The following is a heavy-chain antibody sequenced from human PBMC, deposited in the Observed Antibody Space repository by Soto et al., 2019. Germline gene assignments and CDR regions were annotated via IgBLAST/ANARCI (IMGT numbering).Heavy chain of an antibody. V-gene: IGHV1-69*01. J-gene: IGHJ6*02. CDR3: ARDESKGNSSSWLDYYYYGMDV. Sequence: QVQLVQSGAEVKKPGSSVKVSCKASGGTFSSYAISWVRQAPGQGLEWMGGIIPILGTANYAQKFQGRVTITADESTSTAYMELSSLRSEDTAVYYCARDESKGNSSSWLDYYYYGMDVWGQGTTVTVSS. D-gene: IGHD6-13*01. CDR1: GGTFSSYA. CDR2: IIPILGTA.